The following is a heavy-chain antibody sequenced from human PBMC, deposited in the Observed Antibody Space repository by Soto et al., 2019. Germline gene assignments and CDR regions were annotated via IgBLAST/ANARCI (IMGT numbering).Heavy chain of an antibody. Sequence: GGSLRLSCAASGFPFSTYSMTWVRQAPGQGPEWVSVISSNGATSYYADSVKGRFATSRDNSKNTLYLQMNSLRAEDTAMYYCARRATTNTQSSFGYWGQGTLVTVSS. CDR3: ARRATTNTQSSFGY. J-gene: IGHJ4*02. V-gene: IGHV3-23*01. CDR1: GFPFSTYS. D-gene: IGHD1-7*01. CDR2: ISSNGATS.